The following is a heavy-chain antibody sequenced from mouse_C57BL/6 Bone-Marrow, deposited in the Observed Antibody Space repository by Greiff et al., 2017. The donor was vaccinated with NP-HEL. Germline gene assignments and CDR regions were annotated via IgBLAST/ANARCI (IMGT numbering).Heavy chain of an antibody. CDR3: ARTGGPLGDY. CDR1: GYTFTSYG. V-gene: IGHV1-81*01. J-gene: IGHJ4*01. CDR2: ISPRSGNT. Sequence: VQLQESGAELARPGASVKLSCKASGYTFTSYGISWVKQRTGQGLEWIGEISPRSGNTYYNEKFKGKATLTADKSSSTAYMELRSLTSEDSAVYFCARTGGPLGDYWGQGTSVTGSS.